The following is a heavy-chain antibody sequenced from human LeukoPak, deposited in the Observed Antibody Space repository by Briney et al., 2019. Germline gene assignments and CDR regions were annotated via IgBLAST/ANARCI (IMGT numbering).Heavy chain of an antibody. CDR1: GFIFSNYG. V-gene: IGHV3-30*02. J-gene: IGHJ4*02. CDR2: IRYDGSSK. Sequence: PGGSLRLSCAASGFIFSNYGMHWVRQAPGKGLEWVAFIRYDGSSKYYADSVKGRFTISRDNSKNTLYLQMNSLRAEDTAVYYCAKDLDRSLKSPAWGQGTLVTVSS. CDR3: AKDLDRSLKSPA.